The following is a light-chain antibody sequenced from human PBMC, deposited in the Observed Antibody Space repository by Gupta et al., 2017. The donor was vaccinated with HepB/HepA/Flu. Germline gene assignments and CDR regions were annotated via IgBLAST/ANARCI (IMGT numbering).Light chain of an antibody. CDR2: KIS. J-gene: IGKJ2*04. CDR1: QSLSHSDGNTY. V-gene: IGKV2-24*01. CDR3: MQDTQVPRS. Sequence: DFVLTHPPLCSLVTLGQPSSLSCRSSQSLSHSDGNTYLSWLQQRPGQPPRLLIYKISNRLSGVPDRFSGSGAGTDFTLKISRVEAEDVGGYYCMQDTQVPRSLGQGTKLEIK.